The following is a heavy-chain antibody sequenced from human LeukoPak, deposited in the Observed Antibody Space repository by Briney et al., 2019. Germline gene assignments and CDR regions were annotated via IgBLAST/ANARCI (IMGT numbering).Heavy chain of an antibody. CDR2: IYRHGGT. J-gene: IGHJ4*02. CDR3: ARSQPREKSFDY. CDR1: GFTVSTNY. Sequence: GGSLRLSCAASGFTVSTNYVSWVRQAPGKGLEWVSVIYRHGGTAYADSVQGRFSISRDNAKNSLYLQMNSLRAEDTAVYYCARSQPREKSFDYWGQGTLVTVSS. D-gene: IGHD2-2*01. V-gene: IGHV3-66*01.